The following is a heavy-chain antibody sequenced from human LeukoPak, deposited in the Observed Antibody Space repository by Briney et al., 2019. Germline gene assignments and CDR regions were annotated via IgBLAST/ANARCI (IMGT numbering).Heavy chain of an antibody. CDR3: ARGAATGPTLGLDY. CDR1: GFTVTSNY. J-gene: IGHJ4*02. V-gene: IGHV3-53*01. D-gene: IGHD6-13*01. Sequence: GGSLRLSCVASGFTVTSNYVAWVRQAPGKGLEWVSVIYTGGSPNYADSVKGRFAISRDISKNTVYLQMYSLRAEDTAVYYCARGAATGPTLGLDYWGQGTLVTVSS. CDR2: IYTGGSP.